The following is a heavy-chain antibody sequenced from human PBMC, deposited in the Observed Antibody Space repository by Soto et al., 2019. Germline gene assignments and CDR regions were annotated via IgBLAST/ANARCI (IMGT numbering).Heavy chain of an antibody. V-gene: IGHV1-3*01. CDR1: GYTFTSYA. J-gene: IGHJ4*02. CDR2: INAGNGNT. CDR3: ARQHVQWLVRGFDY. D-gene: IGHD6-19*01. Sequence: GASVKVSCKASGYTFTSYAMHWVRQAPGQRLEWMGWINAGNGNTKYSQKFQGRVTITRDTSASTAYMELSSLRSEDTAVYYCARQHVQWLVRGFDYWGQGTLVTVSS.